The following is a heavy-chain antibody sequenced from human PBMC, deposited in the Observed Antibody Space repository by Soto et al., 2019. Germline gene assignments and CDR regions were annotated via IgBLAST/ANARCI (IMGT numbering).Heavy chain of an antibody. J-gene: IGHJ4*02. CDR2: ISYDGSNK. Sequence: QVQLVESGGGVVQPGRSLRLSCAASGFTFSSYAMHWVRQAPGKGLEWVAVISYDGSNKYYADSVKGRFTISRDNSKNTLYLQMNSLRAEDTAVYYCARNAATPPSKAVAGSPSYFDYWGQGTLVTVSS. D-gene: IGHD6-19*01. V-gene: IGHV3-30-3*01. CDR1: GFTFSSYA. CDR3: ARNAATPPSKAVAGSPSYFDY.